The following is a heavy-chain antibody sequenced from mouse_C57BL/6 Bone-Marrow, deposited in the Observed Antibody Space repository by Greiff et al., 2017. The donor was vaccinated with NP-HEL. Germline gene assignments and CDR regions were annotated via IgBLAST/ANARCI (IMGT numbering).Heavy chain of an antibody. CDR1: GYSITSGYY. V-gene: IGHV3-6*01. CDR2: ISYDGSN. CDR3: ARDYGSSYPAWFAY. D-gene: IGHD1-1*01. J-gene: IGHJ3*01. Sequence: DVKLVESGPGLVKPSQSLSLTCSVTGYSITSGYYWNWIRQFPGNNLEWMGYISYDGSNNYNPSLKNRISITRDTSKNQFFLKLNSVTTEDTATYYCARDYGSSYPAWFAYWGQGTLVTVSA.